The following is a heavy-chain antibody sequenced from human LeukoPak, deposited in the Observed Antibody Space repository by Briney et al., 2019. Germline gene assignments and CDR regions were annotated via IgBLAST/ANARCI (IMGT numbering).Heavy chain of an antibody. D-gene: IGHD3-22*01. V-gene: IGHV3-23*01. Sequence: GGSLRLSCAASGFTFSSSAMSWVRQAPGQGLEWVSGITSGGNTYYADSVKGRFTVSRDNSKNTLFLQMNSLRAEDTALYHCAKAYDSSPAEYWGQGTLVTVSS. CDR2: ITSGGNT. CDR1: GFTFSSSA. CDR3: AKAYDSSPAEY. J-gene: IGHJ4*02.